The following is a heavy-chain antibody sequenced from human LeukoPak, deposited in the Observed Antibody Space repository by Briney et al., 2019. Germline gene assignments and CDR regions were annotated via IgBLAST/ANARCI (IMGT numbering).Heavy chain of an antibody. CDR2: IRSKAYGGTT. CDR1: GFTFGDYA. CDR3: TYSWYNLLY. Sequence: GGSLRLSCTASGFTFGDYAMSWVRQAPGEGVEWVGFIRSKAYGGTTEYAASVKGRFTISRDDSKSIAYLQMNSLKTEDTAVYYCTYSWYNLLYWGQGTLVTVSS. D-gene: IGHD6-13*01. J-gene: IGHJ4*02. V-gene: IGHV3-49*04.